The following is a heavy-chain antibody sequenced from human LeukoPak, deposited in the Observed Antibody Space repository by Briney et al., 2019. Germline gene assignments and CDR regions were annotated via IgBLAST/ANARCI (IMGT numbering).Heavy chain of an antibody. Sequence: GGSLRLSCAASGFTFSSYSMNWVRQAPGKGLEWVSSISSSSSYIYYADSVKGRFTISRDNAKNSLYLQMSSLRPDDTAVYYCAKGGAQQAGYYFDYWGQGTLVTVSS. CDR2: ISSSSSYI. D-gene: IGHD6-19*01. CDR1: GFTFSSYS. CDR3: AKGGAQQAGYYFDY. J-gene: IGHJ4*02. V-gene: IGHV3-21*04.